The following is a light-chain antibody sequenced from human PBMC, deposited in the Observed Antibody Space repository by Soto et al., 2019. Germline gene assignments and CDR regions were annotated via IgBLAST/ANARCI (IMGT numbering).Light chain of an antibody. CDR3: QQYSNWPRT. Sequence: IVMTQSPATLSVSPGERATLSCRASQSVRSNLAWYQQKPGQAPRLLIFAASTRATVIPARFRGSGSGTEFTLTISDLQSEDFAVYYCQQYSNWPRTFGQGTKV. CDR2: AAS. J-gene: IGKJ1*01. V-gene: IGKV3-15*01. CDR1: QSVRSN.